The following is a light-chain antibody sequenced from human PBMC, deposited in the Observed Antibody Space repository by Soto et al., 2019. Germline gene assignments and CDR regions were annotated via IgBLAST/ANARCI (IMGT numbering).Light chain of an antibody. CDR3: QQCNNWPPEIT. J-gene: IGKJ5*01. CDR2: DAS. Sequence: IVMTQSPAILSVSPGERATLSCRASQDVSRNVAWYQHKHGQAPRLVIYDASNRATGIPARFSGSGSGTDFTLTISSLEPEDFAVYCCQQCNNWPPEITFGQGTRLEIK. CDR1: QDVSRN. V-gene: IGKV3-11*01.